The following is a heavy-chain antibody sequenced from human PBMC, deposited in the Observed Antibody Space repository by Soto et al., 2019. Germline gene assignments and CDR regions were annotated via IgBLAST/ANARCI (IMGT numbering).Heavy chain of an antibody. V-gene: IGHV1-69*01. D-gene: IGHD3-22*01. CDR1: GGTFNSYD. CDR3: ARLSRPNYYDTSGFFKDHWFDP. J-gene: IGHJ5*02. CDR2: IIPIVETP. Sequence: QVQLVQSGAEVKKPGSSMKVSCKASGGTFNSYDINWVRQAPGQGLEWMGGIIPIVETPKYAQKFQGRVTITADESTNTVYLELSSLRSEDTAMYYCARLSRPNYYDTSGFFKDHWFDPWGQGTLVTVSS.